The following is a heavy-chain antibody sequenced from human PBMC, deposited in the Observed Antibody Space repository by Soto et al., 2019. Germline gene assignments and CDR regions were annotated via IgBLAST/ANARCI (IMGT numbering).Heavy chain of an antibody. CDR3: GRGEDAFFDYGLDV. V-gene: IGHV4-59*01. Sequence: SETLSLTCTVSGGSITSSYWSWIRRPPGKGLEWIAYIYDTGISGSTPSTSYNPSLKSRVTPSVHTSNSQFSLKLTSVTAAATAVYYCGRGEDAFFDYGLDVWGQGITVTVSS. CDR2: IYDTGISGSTPST. J-gene: IGHJ6*02. CDR1: GGSITSSY.